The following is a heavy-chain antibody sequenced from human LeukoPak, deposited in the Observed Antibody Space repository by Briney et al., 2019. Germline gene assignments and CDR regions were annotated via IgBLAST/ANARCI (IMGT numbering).Heavy chain of an antibody. CDR3: AKVGQRGPITMVRRVLDY. D-gene: IGHD3-10*01. Sequence: GGSLRLSCAASGFTFSSYGMSWVRQAPGKGLEWVSAISGSGGSTYYADSVKGRFTISRDNSKNTLYLQMNSLRAEDTDVYYCAKVGQRGPITMVRRVLDYWGQGTLVTVSS. V-gene: IGHV3-23*01. CDR2: ISGSGGST. J-gene: IGHJ4*02. CDR1: GFTFSSYG.